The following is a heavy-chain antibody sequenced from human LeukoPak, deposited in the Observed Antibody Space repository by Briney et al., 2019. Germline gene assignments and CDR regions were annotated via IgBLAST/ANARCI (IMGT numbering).Heavy chain of an antibody. CDR2: ISYDGSNK. CDR3: ARVPEPTYHYDSNHLFDP. D-gene: IGHD3-22*01. Sequence: GGSLRLSCAASGFTFSSYAMHWVRQAPGKGLEWVAVISYDGSNKYYADSVKGRFTISRDNAKNSLYLQMNSLRAEDTAVYYCARVPEPTYHYDSNHLFDPWGQGTLVTVSS. CDR1: GFTFSSYA. V-gene: IGHV3-30-3*01. J-gene: IGHJ5*02.